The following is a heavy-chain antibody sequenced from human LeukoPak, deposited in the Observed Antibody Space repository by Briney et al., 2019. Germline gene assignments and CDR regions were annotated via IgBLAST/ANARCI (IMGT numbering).Heavy chain of an antibody. Sequence: PSETLSLTCTVSGGSISSYYWSWIRQPPGKGLEWIGYIYYSGSTKYNPSLKSRVTISVDTSKNQFSRQLSSVTAAGTAAYYCARRTYCGGDCYSFDYWGQGTLVTVSS. CDR1: GGSISSYY. CDR3: ARRTYCGGDCYSFDY. CDR2: IYYSGST. V-gene: IGHV4-59*08. D-gene: IGHD2-21*02. J-gene: IGHJ4*02.